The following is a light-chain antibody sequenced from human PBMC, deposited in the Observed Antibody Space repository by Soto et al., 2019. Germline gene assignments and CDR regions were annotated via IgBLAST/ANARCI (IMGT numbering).Light chain of an antibody. CDR1: SSDVGVYNY. V-gene: IGLV2-14*01. J-gene: IGLJ1*01. CDR3: SSYTSSSTVYV. CDR2: EVT. Sequence: QSVLTQPASVSGSPGQSITISCTGTSSDVGVYNYVSWYQQHPGKAPKVLIYEVTHRPSGVSNRFSGSKSGNTASLTIFGLQAEDEADYYCSSYTSSSTVYVFGTGTKVTVL.